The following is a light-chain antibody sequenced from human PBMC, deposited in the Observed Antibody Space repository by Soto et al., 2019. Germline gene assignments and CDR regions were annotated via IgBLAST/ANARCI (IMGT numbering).Light chain of an antibody. J-gene: IGKJ1*01. Sequence: EIVLTQSPDTLSLSPGERATLSCRASQSVRSSYLAWYQQKPGQAPRLLIYHVSSRATGIPDRFSGSGSGTDFTLTTSRLEPEDGAVYYCQQYSSAPRTFGQGTKVDIK. CDR2: HVS. CDR3: QQYSSAPRT. CDR1: QSVRSSY. V-gene: IGKV3-20*01.